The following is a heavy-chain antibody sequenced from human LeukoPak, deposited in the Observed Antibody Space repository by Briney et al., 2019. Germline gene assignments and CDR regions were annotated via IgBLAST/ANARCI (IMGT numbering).Heavy chain of an antibody. CDR1: GFTFSSYG. Sequence: PGGSLRLSCAASGFTFSSYGMHWVRQAPGKGLEWVAVISYDGSNKYYADSVKGRFTISRDNSKNTLYLQMNSLRAEDTAVYYCAKDYLYDILTGYLDYWGQGTLVTVSS. CDR2: ISYDGSNK. V-gene: IGHV3-30*18. J-gene: IGHJ4*02. D-gene: IGHD3-9*01. CDR3: AKDYLYDILTGYLDY.